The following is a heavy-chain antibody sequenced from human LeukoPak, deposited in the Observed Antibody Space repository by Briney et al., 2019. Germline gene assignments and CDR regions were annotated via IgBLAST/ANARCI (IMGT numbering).Heavy chain of an antibody. CDR1: GGSISSYY. D-gene: IGHD2-15*01. J-gene: IGHJ4*02. CDR2: IYYSGST. V-gene: IGHV4-39*01. Sequence: PSETLSLTCTVSGGSISSYYWGWIRQPPGKGLEWIGSIYYSGSTYYNPSLKSRVTISVDTSKNQFSLKLSSVTAADTAVYYCARHSGDEGDYWGQGTLVTVSS. CDR3: ARHSGDEGDY.